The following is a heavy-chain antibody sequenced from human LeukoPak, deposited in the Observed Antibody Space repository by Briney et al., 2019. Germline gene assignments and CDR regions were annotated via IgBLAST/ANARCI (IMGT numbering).Heavy chain of an antibody. V-gene: IGHV3-20*04. CDR1: GFTFSSYS. J-gene: IGHJ4*02. D-gene: IGHD3-3*01. Sequence: SGGSLRLSCAASGFTFSSYSMNWVRQAPGKGLEWVSGINWNGGSTYYRDSVKGRFTISRDNAKNSLYLQMNSLRAEDTALYYCARVKGSGYRNSIDYWGQGTLVTVSS. CDR3: ARVKGSGYRNSIDY. CDR2: INWNGGST.